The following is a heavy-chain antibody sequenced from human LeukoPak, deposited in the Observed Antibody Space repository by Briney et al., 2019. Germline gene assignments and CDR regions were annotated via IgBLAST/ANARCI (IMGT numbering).Heavy chain of an antibody. CDR3: ARIMITFGGVIDQYNWFDP. V-gene: IGHV1-2*02. CDR1: GYTFTDYY. J-gene: IGHJ5*02. CDR2: INPNSGFT. Sequence: GASVKVSCKASGYTFTDYYIHWVRQAPGQGLEWMGWINPNSGFTNYAQKFQGRVTMTRDTSISTAYVELSRLRSDDTAVYYCARIMITFGGVIDQYNWFDPWGQGTLVTVSS. D-gene: IGHD3-16*02.